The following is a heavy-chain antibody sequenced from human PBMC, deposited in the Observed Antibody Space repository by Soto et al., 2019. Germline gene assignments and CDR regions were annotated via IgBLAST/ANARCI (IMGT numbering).Heavy chain of an antibody. CDR3: ARGYQGSFDM. Sequence: QVNLVQSGAEGKKPGASVKVSCKASGYTFTANAMHWVRQVPGQRFEWMGWIFTDNGDTVYSQNFQGRVTITRDTSANTAYMDLSSLTSEDTAIYYCARGYQGSFDMWGQGTMVTVSS. J-gene: IGHJ3*02. V-gene: IGHV1-3*04. D-gene: IGHD2-2*01. CDR2: IFTDNGDT. CDR1: GYTFTANA.